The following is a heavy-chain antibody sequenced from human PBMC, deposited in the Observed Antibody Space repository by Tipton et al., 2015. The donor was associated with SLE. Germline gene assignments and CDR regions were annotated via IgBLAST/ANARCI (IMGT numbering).Heavy chain of an antibody. CDR3: ARVRFLEWLSPYYFDY. D-gene: IGHD3-3*01. CDR1: GGSFSDYF. V-gene: IGHV4-34*01. CDR2: INHSGST. J-gene: IGHJ4*02. Sequence: TLSLTCAVYGGSFSDYFWNWIRQPPGKGLEWIGEINHSGSTNYNPSLKSRVTISVDTSKNQFSLKLSSVTAADTAVYYCARVRFLEWLSPYYFDYWGQGTLVTVSS.